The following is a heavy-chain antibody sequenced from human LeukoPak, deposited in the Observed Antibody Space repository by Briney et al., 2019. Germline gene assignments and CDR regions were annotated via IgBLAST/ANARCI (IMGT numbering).Heavy chain of an antibody. CDR1: GFTFSSYA. V-gene: IGHV3-23*01. Sequence: GGSLRLSCAASGFTFSSYAMGWVRQAPGKGLEWVSAISGSGGSTYYADSVKGRFTISRDNSKNTLYLQMNSLRAEDTAVYYCAKDSYDYPWSYFDYWGQGTLVTVSS. D-gene: IGHD3-16*01. J-gene: IGHJ4*02. CDR3: AKDSYDYPWSYFDY. CDR2: ISGSGGST.